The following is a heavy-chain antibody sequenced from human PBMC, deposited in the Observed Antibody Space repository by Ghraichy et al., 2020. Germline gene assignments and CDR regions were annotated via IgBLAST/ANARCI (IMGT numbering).Heavy chain of an antibody. D-gene: IGHD4-17*01. Sequence: SETLSLTCAVYGGSFSGYYWRWIRQPPGKGLEWIGEINHSGSTNYNPSLKSRVTISVDTSKNQFPLKLSSVTAADTSVYYCASRGYGDSTSAYDYWGQGTLVTVSS. V-gene: IGHV4-34*01. CDR1: GGSFSGYY. CDR2: INHSGST. J-gene: IGHJ4*02. CDR3: ASRGYGDSTSAYDY.